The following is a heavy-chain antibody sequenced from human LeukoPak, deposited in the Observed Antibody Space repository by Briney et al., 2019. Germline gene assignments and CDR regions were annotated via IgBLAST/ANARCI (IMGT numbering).Heavy chain of an antibody. J-gene: IGHJ4*02. V-gene: IGHV3-23*01. CDR1: GFTFSSYA. D-gene: IGHD3-3*01. CDR3: AKDHEWLSFDY. CDR2: ISGGGGST. Sequence: PGGSLRLSCAASGFTFSSYAMSWVRQTPGKGLEWVSAISGGGGSTYYADSVKGRLTISRDNSKNTLYLQMNSLRAEDTAVYYCAKDHEWLSFDYWGQGTLVTVSS.